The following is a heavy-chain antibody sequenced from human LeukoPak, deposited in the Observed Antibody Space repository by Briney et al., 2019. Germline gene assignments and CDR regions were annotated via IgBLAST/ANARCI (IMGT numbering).Heavy chain of an antibody. D-gene: IGHD6-6*01. CDR1: GGSFSAYY. CDR2: IYYTGST. V-gene: IGHV4-59*08. Sequence: SETLSLTCAVYGGSFSAYYWSWICQPPGKGLEWIGYIYYTGSTNYNPSLKSRVTMFVDMSKNQFSLRLSSVTAADTAVYYCARHRAYSSSSPFDYWGQGTLVTVSS. J-gene: IGHJ4*02. CDR3: ARHRAYSSSSPFDY.